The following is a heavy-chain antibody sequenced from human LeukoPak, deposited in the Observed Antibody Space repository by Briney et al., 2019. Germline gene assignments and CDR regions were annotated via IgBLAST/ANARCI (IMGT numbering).Heavy chain of an antibody. V-gene: IGHV1-18*01. CDR1: GYTFTSYG. D-gene: IGHD3-16*01. J-gene: IGHJ4*02. Sequence: ASVKVSCKASGYTFTSYGISWVRQAPGQGLEWMGWISAYNGNTNYAQKLHGRVTMTTDTSTSTAYMELRSLRSDDTAVYYCARDRMGTPPRPSDYWGQGTLVTVSS. CDR2: ISAYNGNT. CDR3: ARDRMGTPPRPSDY.